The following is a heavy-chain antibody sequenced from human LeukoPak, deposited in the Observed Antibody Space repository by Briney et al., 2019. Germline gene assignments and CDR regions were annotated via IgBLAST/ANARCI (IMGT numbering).Heavy chain of an antibody. V-gene: IGHV3-74*03. CDR2: IYSDGRAT. Sequence: GGSLRLSCAASGFTFNTAWMHWVRQAPGKGLVWVSRIYSDGRATTYAEFVKGRFTISRDNAKNTLYLQMNSLRIEDTAVYYCATDSGHSFSYWGQGTKVTVSA. D-gene: IGHD3-16*01. CDR1: GFTFNTAW. CDR3: ATDSGHSFSY. J-gene: IGHJ3*01.